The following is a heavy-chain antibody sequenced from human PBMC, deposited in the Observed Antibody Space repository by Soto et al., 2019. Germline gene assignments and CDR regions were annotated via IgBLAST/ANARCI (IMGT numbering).Heavy chain of an antibody. CDR3: AKEKYSGSHLRYCVMDV. Sequence: QVQLGESGGDVVQPGSSLRLSCAASGFPFSRYVMHWVRQAPGKGLEWVAVISHDGSETYSADSVRGRFTISGNKSRNTVYVQMSSLRAAYTAVYQCAKEKYSGSHLRYCVMDVWGQGATVSVSS. J-gene: IGHJ6*02. V-gene: IGHV3-30*18. CDR2: ISHDGSET. D-gene: IGHD1-26*01. CDR1: GFPFSRYV.